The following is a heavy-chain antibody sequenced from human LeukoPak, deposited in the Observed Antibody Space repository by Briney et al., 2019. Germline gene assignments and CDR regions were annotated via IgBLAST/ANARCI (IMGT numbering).Heavy chain of an antibody. CDR3: ARSKVTMVRGVIWPLGAFDI. CDR1: GGSISSYY. CDR2: IYYSGST. D-gene: IGHD3-10*01. Sequence: SETLSLTCTVSGGSISSYYWSWIRQPPGKGLEWIGYIYYSGSTNYNPSLKSRVTISVDTSKNQFSLKLSSVTAADTAVYYCARSKVTMVRGVIWPLGAFDIWGQGTMVTVSS. V-gene: IGHV4-59*08. J-gene: IGHJ3*02.